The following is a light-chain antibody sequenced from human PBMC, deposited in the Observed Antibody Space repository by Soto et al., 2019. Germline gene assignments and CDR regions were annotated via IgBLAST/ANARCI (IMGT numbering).Light chain of an antibody. CDR2: DVN. CDR1: SSDVGGYNY. CDR3: SSYTGISTFV. V-gene: IGLV2-14*01. Sequence: QSALTQPASVSGSPGQSITISCTGTSSDVGGYNYVSWYQQLPGKAPKLMIYDVNNRPSGVSNRFSCSKSGNTASLTISGLQAEDEADYYCSSYTGISTFVFGTGTKVTVL. J-gene: IGLJ1*01.